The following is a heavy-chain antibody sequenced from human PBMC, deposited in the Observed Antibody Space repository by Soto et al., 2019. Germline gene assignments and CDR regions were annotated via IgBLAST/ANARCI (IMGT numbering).Heavy chain of an antibody. V-gene: IGHV1-8*01. CDR2: MNPNSGNT. D-gene: IGHD3-3*01. CDR3: ANFWSGYPRPGYYGMDV. CDR1: VYTFTSYD. Sequence: XSVKVSCKASVYTFTSYDINWVRQATGRGLEWMGWMNPNSGNTGYAQKFQGRVTMTRNTSISTAYMELSSLRSEDTAVYYCANFWSGYPRPGYYGMDVWGQGTTVTVSS. J-gene: IGHJ6*02.